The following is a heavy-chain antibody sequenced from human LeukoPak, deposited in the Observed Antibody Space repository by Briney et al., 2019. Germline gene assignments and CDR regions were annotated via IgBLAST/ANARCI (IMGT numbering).Heavy chain of an antibody. D-gene: IGHD2-8*01. V-gene: IGHV1-2*02. CDR1: GYTFTDYY. J-gene: IGHJ5*02. Sequence: ASVKVSCKASGYTFTDYYLHWVRQAPGQGLAWMGWINPNSGGTNYAQKFQGRVTMTRDTSISTAYMELSRLRSDDTAVYYCARKYVSWFDPWGQGTLVTVSS. CDR2: INPNSGGT. CDR3: ARKYVSWFDP.